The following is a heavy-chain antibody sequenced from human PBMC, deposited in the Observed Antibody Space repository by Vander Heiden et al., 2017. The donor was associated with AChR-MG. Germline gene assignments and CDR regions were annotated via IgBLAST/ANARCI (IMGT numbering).Heavy chain of an antibody. V-gene: IGHV4-59*01. CDR1: GGPIRSNY. CDR3: AKSVNSSVEFDP. J-gene: IGHJ5*02. Sequence: QVQLQESGPGLVKPSETLSLTCTVSGGPIRSNYWRWIRQPPGKGLELMGYIYNSVATNYNPSLRGRVTISVETSKSQISLKLRSVTAADTAVYYCAKSVNSSVEFDPWGQGILVTVSS. CDR2: IYNSVAT. D-gene: IGHD6-19*01.